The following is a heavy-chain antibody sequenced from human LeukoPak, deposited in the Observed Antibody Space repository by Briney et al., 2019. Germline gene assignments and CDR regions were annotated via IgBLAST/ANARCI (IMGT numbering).Heavy chain of an antibody. D-gene: IGHD5-12*01. CDR3: ARNGNSGYDSLDY. CDR2: ISSSSSYI. CDR1: GFTFSSYS. J-gene: IGHJ4*02. V-gene: IGHV3-21*01. Sequence: GGSLRLSCAASGFTFSSYSMNWVRQAPGKGLEWVSSISSSSSYIYYADSVKGRFTISRDNAKHSLYLQMNSLRAEDTAVYYCARNGNSGYDSLDYWGQGTLVTVSS.